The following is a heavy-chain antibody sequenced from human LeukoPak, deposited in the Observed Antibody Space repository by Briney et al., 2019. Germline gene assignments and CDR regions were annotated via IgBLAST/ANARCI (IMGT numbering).Heavy chain of an antibody. Sequence: KASETLSLTCTVSGGSISSSSYYWGWIRQPPGKGLEWIGSIYYSGSTYYNPSLKSRVTISVDTSKNQFSLKLSSVTAADTAVYYCARRIGRGNDLDYWGQGTLVTVSS. CDR3: ARRIGRGNDLDY. J-gene: IGHJ4*02. CDR1: GGSISSSSYY. D-gene: IGHD1-26*01. V-gene: IGHV4-39*01. CDR2: IYYSGST.